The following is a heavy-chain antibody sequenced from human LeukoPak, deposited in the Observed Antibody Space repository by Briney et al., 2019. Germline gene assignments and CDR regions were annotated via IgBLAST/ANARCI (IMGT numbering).Heavy chain of an antibody. Sequence: ASVKVSCKASGYTFTGYYMHWVRQAPGQGLEWMGWISAYNGNTNYEQKLQGRVTMTTDTSTSTAYMELRSLRSDDTAVYYCASLKNSYDSSGYLVTDAFDIWGQGTMVTVSS. V-gene: IGHV1-18*04. J-gene: IGHJ3*02. CDR1: GYTFTGYY. CDR3: ASLKNSYDSSGYLVTDAFDI. D-gene: IGHD3-22*01. CDR2: ISAYNGNT.